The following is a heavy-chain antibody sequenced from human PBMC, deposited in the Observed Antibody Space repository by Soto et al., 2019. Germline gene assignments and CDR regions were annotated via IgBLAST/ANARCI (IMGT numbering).Heavy chain of an antibody. V-gene: IGHV3-30-3*01. J-gene: IGHJ4*02. CDR2: ISYDGSNK. Sequence: GGSLRLSCAASGFTFSRFPMHWVRQAPGKGLEWLAVISYDGSNKYYADSVKGRFTISRDNSKNTLYLQMNSLRAEDTAVYYCARERAYYFDYWGQGTLVTVSS. CDR1: GFTFSRFP. CDR3: ARERAYYFDY.